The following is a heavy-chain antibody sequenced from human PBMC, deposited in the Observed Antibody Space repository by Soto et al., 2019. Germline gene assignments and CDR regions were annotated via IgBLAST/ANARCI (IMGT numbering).Heavy chain of an antibody. CDR1: GFNLINYD. J-gene: IGHJ2*01. Sequence: ASVKVSCKASGFNLINYDINWARQAPGQGLEWLGWMSPRNGDTGYAPKFRGRVTMNRDTSITTVYLELTSLRADDSAVYYCVRDGGPLGDANFHFDIWGRGTLVTVSS. CDR2: MSPRNGDT. V-gene: IGHV1-8*02. CDR3: VRDGGPLGDANFHFDI. D-gene: IGHD4-17*01.